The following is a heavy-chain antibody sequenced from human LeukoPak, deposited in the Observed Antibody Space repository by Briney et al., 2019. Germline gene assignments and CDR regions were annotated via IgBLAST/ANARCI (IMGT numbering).Heavy chain of an antibody. CDR2: IYHSGST. D-gene: IGHD3-10*01. Sequence: PSETLSLTCAVSGYSISSGYYWGWIRQPPGKGLEWIGSIYHSGSTYYNPSLKSRVTISVDTSKNQFSLTLSSVTAADTAVYYCASPLLGSGSYYNDYWGQGTLVTVSS. CDR1: GYSISSGYY. V-gene: IGHV4-38-2*01. J-gene: IGHJ4*02. CDR3: ASPLLGSGSYYNDY.